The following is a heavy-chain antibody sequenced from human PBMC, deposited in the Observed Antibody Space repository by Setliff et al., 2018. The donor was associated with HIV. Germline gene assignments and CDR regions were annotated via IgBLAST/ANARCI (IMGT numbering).Heavy chain of an antibody. J-gene: IGHJ3*02. CDR1: GGSFSDYY. D-gene: IGHD6-19*01. CDR3: ARVAVAGTTFDVFDI. CDR2: IYHSGST. Sequence: SETLSLTCAVYGGSFSDYYWSWIRQPPGKGLEWIGAIYHSGSTYYNPSLKSRVSLSVDTSRNQFSLKMSSVTAADTAVYYCARVAVAGTTFDVFDIWGQGTMVTVSS. V-gene: IGHV4-34*01.